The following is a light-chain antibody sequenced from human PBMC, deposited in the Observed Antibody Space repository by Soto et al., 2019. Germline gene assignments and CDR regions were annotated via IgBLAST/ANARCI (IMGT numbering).Light chain of an antibody. V-gene: IGLV1-51*01. CDR2: DND. CDR3: GTWDSSLSVVV. Sequence: QSVLTQPPSVSAAPGQKVTIYCSGGSSDIGNNFVSWYQQLPGTAPRFVIYDNDKRPSGIPDRFSGSKSGTSATLAITGLQTGDEADYYCGTWDSSLSVVVFGGGTKLTVL. J-gene: IGLJ2*01. CDR1: SSDIGNNF.